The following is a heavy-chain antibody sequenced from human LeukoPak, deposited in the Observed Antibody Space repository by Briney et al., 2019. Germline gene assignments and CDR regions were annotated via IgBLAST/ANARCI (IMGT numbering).Heavy chain of an antibody. Sequence: GGTLRLSCVGSGFTFSSYGMSWVRQAPGEGLEWVSGISGSGGSTYYADSAKGRFTISRDNSKNTLYMQMNSLRAEDTAVYYCAKGYCNSISCFGNYYYHNMDVWGKGTTVAISS. CDR2: ISGSGGST. D-gene: IGHD2-2*01. CDR3: AKGYCNSISCFGNYYYHNMDV. V-gene: IGHV3-23*01. J-gene: IGHJ6*03. CDR1: GFTFSSYG.